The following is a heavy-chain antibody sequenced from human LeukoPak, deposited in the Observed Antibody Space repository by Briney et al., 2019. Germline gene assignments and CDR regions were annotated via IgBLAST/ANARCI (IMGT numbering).Heavy chain of an antibody. D-gene: IGHD5-18*01. V-gene: IGHV3-30*02. CDR1: EFTFSSYG. Sequence: GGSLRLSCAASEFTFSSYGMHWVRQAPGKGLEWVAFIRYDGSNKYYADSVKGRFTISRDNSKNTLYLQMNSLRAEDTAVYYCAKGRGYGNHDAFDIWGQGIMVTVSS. J-gene: IGHJ3*02. CDR3: AKGRGYGNHDAFDI. CDR2: IRYDGSNK.